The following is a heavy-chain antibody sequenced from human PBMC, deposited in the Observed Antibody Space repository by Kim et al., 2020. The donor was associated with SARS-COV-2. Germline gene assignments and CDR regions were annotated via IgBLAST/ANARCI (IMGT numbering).Heavy chain of an antibody. CDR3: AKGTGSRGYSGYDHFDY. Sequence: GGSLRLSCAASGFTLSSYGMHWVRQAPGKGLEWVSFIWYGGSNKDYADSVKGRFTVSRDNAKNTLYLQMNRLRAEDTAVYYCAKGTGSRGYSGYDHFDYWRQGTLVTVSS. CDR1: GFTLSSYG. J-gene: IGHJ4*02. CDR2: IWYGGSNK. V-gene: IGHV3-30*02. D-gene: IGHD5-12*01.